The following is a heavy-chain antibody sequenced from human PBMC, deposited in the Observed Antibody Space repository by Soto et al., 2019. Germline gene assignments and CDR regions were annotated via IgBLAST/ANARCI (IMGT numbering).Heavy chain of an antibody. CDR2: IWSDGSNK. CDR3: AREPIRGYYGFGPLDY. D-gene: IGHD1-26*01. V-gene: IGHV3-33*01. J-gene: IGHJ4*02. Sequence: GGSLRLSCAASGFTFSSYAMHWVRQAPGKGLEWVAVIWSDGSNKYYADSVKGRFTISRDNSKNTLYLQMNSLRAEDTAVYYCAREPIRGYYGFGPLDYWGQGTLVTVSS. CDR1: GFTFSSYA.